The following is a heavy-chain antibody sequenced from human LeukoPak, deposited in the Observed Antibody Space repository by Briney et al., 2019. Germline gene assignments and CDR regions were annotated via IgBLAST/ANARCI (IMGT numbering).Heavy chain of an antibody. D-gene: IGHD5-18*01. J-gene: IGHJ4*02. CDR1: GGSFSGYY. V-gene: IGHV4-34*01. CDR2: INHSGST. Sequence: SETLSLTCAVYGGSFSGYYWSWIRQPPGKGLEWIGEINHSGSTNYSPSLKSRVTISVDTSKNQFSLKLSSVTAADTAVYYCARGRIARLPYFDYWGQGTLVTVSS. CDR3: ARGRIARLPYFDY.